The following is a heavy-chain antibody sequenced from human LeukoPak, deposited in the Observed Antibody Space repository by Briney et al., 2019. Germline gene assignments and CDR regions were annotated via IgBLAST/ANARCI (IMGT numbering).Heavy chain of an antibody. J-gene: IGHJ4*02. V-gene: IGHV1-24*01. CDR3: ATDPVGYCNANGCYSVDY. CDR1: GYTLTELS. CDR2: FDPEHGET. D-gene: IGHD2-15*01. Sequence: ASVKVSCKVSGYTLTELSMHWVRQTPGKGREWMGGFDPEHGETVYAQKFQGRLTMTEDTSTHTAYMELSSLRSDDTAVYYCATDPVGYCNANGCYSVDYWGQGTLVTVSS.